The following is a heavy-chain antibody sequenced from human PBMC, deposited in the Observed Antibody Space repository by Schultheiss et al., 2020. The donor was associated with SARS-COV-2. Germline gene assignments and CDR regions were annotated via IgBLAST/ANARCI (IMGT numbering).Heavy chain of an antibody. CDR3: ARGRYNWNGYWFDP. CDR2: MNPNSGNT. D-gene: IGHD1-1*01. V-gene: IGHV1-8*01. Sequence: ASVKVSCKVSVYTLTELSMHWVRQAPGKGLEWMGWMNPNSGNTGYAQKFQGRVTMTRNTSIRTAYMELSSLRSEDTAVYYCARGRYNWNGYWFDPWGQGTLVTVSS. J-gene: IGHJ5*02. CDR1: VYTLTELS.